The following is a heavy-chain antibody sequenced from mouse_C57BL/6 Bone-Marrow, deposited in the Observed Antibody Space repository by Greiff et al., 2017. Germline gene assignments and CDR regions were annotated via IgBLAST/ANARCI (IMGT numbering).Heavy chain of an antibody. CDR3: ARGGDYDGGGDY. CDR1: GYTFTSYW. J-gene: IGHJ2*01. Sequence: QVQLQQPGAELVKPGASVKLSCKASGYTFTSYWMQWVKQRPGQGLEWIGEIDPSDSYTNYNQKFKGKATLTVDTSSSTAYMQLSSLTSEDSAVYYCARGGDYDGGGDYWGQGTTLTVSS. V-gene: IGHV1-50*01. D-gene: IGHD2-4*01. CDR2: IDPSDSYT.